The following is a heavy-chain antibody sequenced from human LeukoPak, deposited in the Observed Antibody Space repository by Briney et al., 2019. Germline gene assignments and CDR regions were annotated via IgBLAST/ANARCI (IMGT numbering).Heavy chain of an antibody. CDR2: VFHNGSA. Sequence: SGTLSLTCAVSGGSIRSTNWWNWVRQSPGKGLEGIGEVFHNGSANYNPSLKSRVTILVDKSKNQFSLKLKSVTATDTAVYYCARLLAMTGTYYSFYYGLDVWGQGTTVTVSS. D-gene: IGHD6-19*01. V-gene: IGHV4-4*02. J-gene: IGHJ6*02. CDR3: ARLLAMTGTYYSFYYGLDV. CDR1: GGSIRSTNW.